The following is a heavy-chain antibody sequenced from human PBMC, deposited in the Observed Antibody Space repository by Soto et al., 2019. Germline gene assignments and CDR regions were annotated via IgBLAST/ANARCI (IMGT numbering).Heavy chain of an antibody. CDR2: ISSSSSYI. CDR3: ARGRITNWNYHYYYYYYGMDV. V-gene: IGHV3-21*01. CDR1: GFTFSSYS. D-gene: IGHD1-7*01. Sequence: EVQLVESGGGLVKPGGSLRLSCAASGFTFSSYSMNWVRQAPGKGLEWVSSISSSSSYIYYADSVKGRFTISRDNAKNSLYLQMNSLRAEDTAVYYCARGRITNWNYHYYYYYYGMDVWGQGTTVTVSS. J-gene: IGHJ6*02.